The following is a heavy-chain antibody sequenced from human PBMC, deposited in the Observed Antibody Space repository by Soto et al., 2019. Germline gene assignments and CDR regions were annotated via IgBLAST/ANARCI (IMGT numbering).Heavy chain of an antibody. CDR1: GFTFSNAW. J-gene: IGHJ6*02. Sequence: GGSLRLSCAASGFTFSNAWMNWVRQAPGKGLEWVGRIKSKTDGGTTDYAAPVKGRFTISRDDSKNTLYLQMNSLKTEDTAVYYCTTDIFGSSWYGNYYYGMDVWGQGTTVTVSS. CDR2: IKSKTDGGTT. D-gene: IGHD6-13*01. V-gene: IGHV3-15*07. CDR3: TTDIFGSSWYGNYYYGMDV.